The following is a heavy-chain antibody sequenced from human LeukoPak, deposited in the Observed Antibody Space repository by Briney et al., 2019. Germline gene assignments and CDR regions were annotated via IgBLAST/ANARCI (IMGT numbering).Heavy chain of an antibody. J-gene: IGHJ4*02. CDR3: ASEYSGSYTRY. CDR2: ISSSSSTI. Sequence: GGSLRLSCAASGFTFSSYSMNWVRQAPGKGLEGVSYISSSSSTIYYADSVKGRFTISRDNAKNSLYLQMNSLRAEDTAVYYCASEYSGSYTRYWGQGTLVTVSS. V-gene: IGHV3-48*04. D-gene: IGHD1-26*01. CDR1: GFTFSSYS.